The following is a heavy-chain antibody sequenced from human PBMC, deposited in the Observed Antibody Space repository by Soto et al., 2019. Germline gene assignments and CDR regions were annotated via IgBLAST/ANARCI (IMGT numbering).Heavy chain of an antibody. CDR3: ARDPYSSGWYRPPQQYGMDV. Sequence: SVKVSCNASGGTFSSPAISWVRQAPGHGLEWMGGIIPIFGTANYAQKFQGRGTITADESTSTAYMELSSLRSEATAVYYRARDPYSSGWYRPPQQYGMDVWGQGTTVTVSS. J-gene: IGHJ6*02. CDR1: GGTFSSPA. D-gene: IGHD6-19*01. CDR2: IIPIFGTA. V-gene: IGHV1-69*13.